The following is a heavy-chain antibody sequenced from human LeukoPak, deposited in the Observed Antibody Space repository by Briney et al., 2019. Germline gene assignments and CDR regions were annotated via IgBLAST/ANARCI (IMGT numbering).Heavy chain of an antibody. Sequence: ASVKVSCKGSGYTFTDYYLHWVRQAPGQGLEWMGWINPNSGGTNYAQKFQGRVTMTRDTSISTAYMELSRLRSDDTAVYYCATLSPPGSRDPYYYYYMDVWGKGTTVTVSS. V-gene: IGHV1-2*02. CDR2: INPNSGGT. CDR1: GYTFTDYY. J-gene: IGHJ6*03. CDR3: ATLSPPGSRDPYYYYYMDV.